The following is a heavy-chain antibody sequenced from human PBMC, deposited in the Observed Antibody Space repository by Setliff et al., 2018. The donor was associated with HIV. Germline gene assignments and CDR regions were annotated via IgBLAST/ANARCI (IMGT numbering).Heavy chain of an antibody. CDR2: MDSSGNT. J-gene: IGHJ4*02. Sequence: PSETLSLTCTVSGGSITYSSYYWGWIRQPPGKGLEWIGSMDSSGNTYYSPSLRSRVTLSLDTSKNHISLHLSSVTAADTAVYYCVRGPQWLVQKGRVYYFDYWGQGALVTVSS. CDR1: GGSITYSSYY. CDR3: VRGPQWLVQKGRVYYFDY. V-gene: IGHV4-39*07. D-gene: IGHD6-19*01.